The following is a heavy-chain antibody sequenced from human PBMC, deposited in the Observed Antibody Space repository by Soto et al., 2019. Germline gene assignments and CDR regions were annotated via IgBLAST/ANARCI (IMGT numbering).Heavy chain of an antibody. J-gene: IGHJ5*02. CDR3: ARRAVVAVTGSLDNWLDP. D-gene: IGHD2-21*01. CDR1: GGSITSYS. CDR2: VYNSGST. V-gene: IGHV4-59*01. Sequence: SETLSLTCTVSGGSITSYSWNWLRQPPGKALEWIGYVYNSGSTNYNPSLKSRVTISVDTSKNQFSLKVSSVTAADTAVYYCARRAVVAVTGSLDNWLDPWGQGILVTVSS.